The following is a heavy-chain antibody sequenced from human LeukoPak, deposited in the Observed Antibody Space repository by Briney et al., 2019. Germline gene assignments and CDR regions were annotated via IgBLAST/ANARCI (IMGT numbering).Heavy chain of an antibody. CDR3: ARGYCSGGSCFLFDY. D-gene: IGHD2-15*01. V-gene: IGHV3-20*04. Sequence: PGGSLRLSCAASGFTFDDYGMTWVRQAPGKGLEWVSGINWNGGSTGYADSVKGRFSILRDTAKNSLYLQMNSLRAEDTAWYYCARGYCSGGSCFLFDYWGQGTLVTVSS. J-gene: IGHJ4*02. CDR1: GFTFDDYG. CDR2: INWNGGST.